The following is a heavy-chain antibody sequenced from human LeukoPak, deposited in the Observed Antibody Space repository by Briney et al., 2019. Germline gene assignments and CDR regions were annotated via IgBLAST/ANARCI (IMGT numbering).Heavy chain of an antibody. Sequence: GGSLRLSCAASGFTFSSYWMSWVRQAPGKGLEWVANIKQDGSEKYYVDSVKGRFTISRDNSKNTLYLQMNSLRAEDTAVYYCAKAGYIVWLVLPDYWGQGTLVTVSS. V-gene: IGHV3-7*03. J-gene: IGHJ4*02. D-gene: IGHD6-19*01. CDR2: IKQDGSEK. CDR1: GFTFSSYW. CDR3: AKAGYIVWLVLPDY.